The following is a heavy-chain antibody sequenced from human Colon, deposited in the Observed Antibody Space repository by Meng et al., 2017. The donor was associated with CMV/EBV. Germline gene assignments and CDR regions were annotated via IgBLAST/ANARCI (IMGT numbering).Heavy chain of an antibody. J-gene: IGHJ4*02. Sequence: GGSLRLSCATSGLSSSLHGIHWVRQAPGRGPEWVAFEQSDGSNQYYADSVKGRFPISRDTSKDTFYLQMHSLRPEDTAVYYCVTDPGHCTDNTCYTSRLDWGQGTLVTVSS. CDR3: VTDPGHCTDNTCYTSRLD. D-gene: IGHD2-8*02. CDR1: GLSSSLHG. V-gene: IGHV3-30*02. CDR2: EQSDGSNQ.